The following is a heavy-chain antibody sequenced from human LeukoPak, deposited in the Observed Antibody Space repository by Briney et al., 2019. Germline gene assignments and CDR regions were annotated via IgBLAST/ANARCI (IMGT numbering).Heavy chain of an antibody. Sequence: PGGSLRLSCAASGFTFSSYAMSWVRQAPGKGLEWVSAISGSGGSTYYADSVKGRFTISRGNSKNTLYLQMNSLRAEDTAVYYCANRVQATEICTNGVCYFNSGPYYYYMDVWGKGTTVTVSS. CDR3: ANRVQATEICTNGVCYFNSGPYYYYMDV. CDR1: GFTFSSYA. D-gene: IGHD2-8*01. V-gene: IGHV3-23*01. CDR2: ISGSGGST. J-gene: IGHJ6*03.